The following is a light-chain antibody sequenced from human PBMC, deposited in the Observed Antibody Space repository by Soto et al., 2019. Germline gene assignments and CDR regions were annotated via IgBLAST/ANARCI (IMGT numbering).Light chain of an antibody. CDR1: QSVTTNY. CDR3: QQCATPPLT. CDR2: DAS. V-gene: IGKV3-20*01. J-gene: IGKJ1*01. Sequence: EIVLTQSPGTLSLSPGERATLSCRASQSVTTNYVAWYQHKPGQAPRLLIDDASRRATGIPDRFSGSGSGTDFTLTISRVELEDFAVYYCQQCATPPLTFGQGTRVDIK.